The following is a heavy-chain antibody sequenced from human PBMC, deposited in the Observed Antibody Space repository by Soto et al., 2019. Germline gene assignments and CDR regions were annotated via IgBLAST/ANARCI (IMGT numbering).Heavy chain of an antibody. V-gene: IGHV4-34*01. CDR3: ARAPQIVAMGRPFDY. J-gene: IGHJ4*02. Sequence: LTCAVYGGSFSGYSWNWIRQPPGKGLEWIGEINHSGSTNYNPSLKSRVTISLDTSKNQFSLRLTSLTAADTAVYFCARAPQIVAMGRPFDYWGQGILVTVS. CDR2: INHSGST. CDR1: GGSFSGYS. D-gene: IGHD5-12*01.